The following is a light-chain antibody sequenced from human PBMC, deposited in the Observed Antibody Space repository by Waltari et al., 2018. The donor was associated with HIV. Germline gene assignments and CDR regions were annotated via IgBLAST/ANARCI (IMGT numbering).Light chain of an antibody. V-gene: IGLV2-14*03. Sequence: QSALTQPASVSGSPGQSITISCTGTSSDVGGSNSVSWYQQHPGKAPKLMIYDVSNRPSGVSNRFSGSKSGNTASLTISGLQAEDEADYYCSSYTSSSTQVFGTGTKVTVL. CDR2: DVS. J-gene: IGLJ1*01. CDR3: SSYTSSSTQV. CDR1: SSDVGGSNS.